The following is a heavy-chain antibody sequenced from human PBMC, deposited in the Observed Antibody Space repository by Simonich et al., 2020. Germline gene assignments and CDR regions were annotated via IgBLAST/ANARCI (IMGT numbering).Heavy chain of an antibody. V-gene: IGHV3-74*01. CDR1: GFTFSSYG. Sequence: EVQLVESGGGLVQPGGSLRLSCAASGFTFSSYGLHWVRQAPGKGLVWVSRINRDGSSTSYADSVEGRFTISRDNAKNTLYLQMNSLRAEDTAVYYCAREAGDLWYFDLWGRGTLVTVSS. CDR3: AREAGDLWYFDL. J-gene: IGHJ2*01. CDR2: INRDGSST. D-gene: IGHD7-27*01.